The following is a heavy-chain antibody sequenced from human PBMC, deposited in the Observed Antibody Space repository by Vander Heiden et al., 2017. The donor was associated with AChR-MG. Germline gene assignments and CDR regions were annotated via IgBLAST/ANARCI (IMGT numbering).Heavy chain of an antibody. CDR1: GFTFSSYR. CDR2: ISSSSSYI. CDR3: ARGKAAAALGY. D-gene: IGHD6-13*01. J-gene: IGHJ4*02. Sequence: EVQLVESGGGLVKPGGSLRLSCAPSGFTFSSYRMNWVRQAPGKGLEWGSSISSSSSYIYYADSVKGGFTISRDNAKNSLYLQMNSLRAEDTAVYYCARGKAAAALGYWGQGTLVTVSS. V-gene: IGHV3-21*01.